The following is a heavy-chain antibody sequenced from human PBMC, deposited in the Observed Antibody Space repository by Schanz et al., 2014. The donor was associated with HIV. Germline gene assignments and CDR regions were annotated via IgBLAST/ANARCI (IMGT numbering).Heavy chain of an antibody. J-gene: IGHJ4*02. V-gene: IGHV3-33*01. CDR2: IWYDGSNE. D-gene: IGHD4-17*01. CDR3: YGDESGY. Sequence: VQLVESGGGVVRPGGSLRLSCAASGFTFSNYGMHWVRQAPGKGLEWVAVIWYDGSNEYYGDSVKGRFTISRDNSKNTRYLQMNSLRAEDTAVYYCYGDESGYWGQGTLVTVSS. CDR1: GFTFSNYG.